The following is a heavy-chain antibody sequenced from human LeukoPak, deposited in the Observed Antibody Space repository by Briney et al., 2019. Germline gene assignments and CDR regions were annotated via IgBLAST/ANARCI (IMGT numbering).Heavy chain of an antibody. CDR2: IYPGDSDT. CDR3: ARQMGYCRGSSCYSQGTFDI. Sequence: GESLKISCKGSGYSFTTYWIGWVRQVPGKGLECMGIIYPGDSDTRYSPSFQGQVTISADKSITTAFLQWSSLRASDTAMYYCARQMGYCRGSSCYSQGTFDIWGQGTMVIVSS. D-gene: IGHD2-15*01. J-gene: IGHJ3*02. CDR1: GYSFTTYW. V-gene: IGHV5-51*01.